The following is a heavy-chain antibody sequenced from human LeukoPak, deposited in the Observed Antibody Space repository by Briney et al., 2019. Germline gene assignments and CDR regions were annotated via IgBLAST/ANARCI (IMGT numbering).Heavy chain of an antibody. V-gene: IGHV4-59*01. Sequence: SETLSLTCTVSGGSIRSYYWSWIRQPPGKGLEWVGYTYYSGSTNYNPSLKSRVSISVDTSKNQFSLKLSSVTAADTAVYYCARTGSTVTMLYPFDHWGQGTLVTVSS. D-gene: IGHD4-17*01. CDR3: ARTGSTVTMLYPFDH. CDR2: TYYSGST. J-gene: IGHJ4*02. CDR1: GGSIRSYY.